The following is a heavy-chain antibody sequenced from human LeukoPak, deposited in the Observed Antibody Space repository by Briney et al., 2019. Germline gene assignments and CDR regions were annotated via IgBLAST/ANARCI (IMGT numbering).Heavy chain of an antibody. Sequence: ASVKVSCKASGYTFTGYYMHWVRQAPGQGHEWMGWINPKSGGTNYAQKFQGRVTMTRDTSISTAYMEVSRMTSDDTAVYYCATSGGTSGPELDCWGQGTLVTVSS. CDR3: ATSGGTSGPELDC. CDR1: GYTFTGYY. V-gene: IGHV1-2*02. J-gene: IGHJ4*02. D-gene: IGHD3-3*01. CDR2: INPKSGGT.